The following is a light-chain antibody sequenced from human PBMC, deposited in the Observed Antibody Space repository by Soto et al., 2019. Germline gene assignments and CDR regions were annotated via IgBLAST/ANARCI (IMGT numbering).Light chain of an antibody. V-gene: IGKV3-20*01. Sequence: EVVLTQSPGSLSLSPGDRAPLSCRARQSLVNTYVAWYQQKAGQAPRLLIYGASTRATGIPDRFSGSGSGTHFTLTISRLEPEDFAVYYCQQYDNSPPLTFGGGTKVDIK. J-gene: IGKJ4*01. CDR3: QQYDNSPPLT. CDR1: QSLVNTY. CDR2: GAS.